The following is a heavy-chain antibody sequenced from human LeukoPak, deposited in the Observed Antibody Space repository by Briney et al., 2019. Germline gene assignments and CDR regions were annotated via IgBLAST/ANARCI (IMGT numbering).Heavy chain of an antibody. CDR1: GVSSSSSY. V-gene: IGHV4-59*08. J-gene: IGHJ4*02. D-gene: IGHD2-21*01. CDR2: IFYTGDS. CDR3: ARHRFASPLDS. Sequence: SETLSLTCTVSGVSSSSSYWSWIRQPPGKGLEWIGYIFYTGDSNHNPSFKSRVSISLDTSKDQVSLKLSSVTAADTAVYYCARHRFASPLDSWGQGTLVTVSS.